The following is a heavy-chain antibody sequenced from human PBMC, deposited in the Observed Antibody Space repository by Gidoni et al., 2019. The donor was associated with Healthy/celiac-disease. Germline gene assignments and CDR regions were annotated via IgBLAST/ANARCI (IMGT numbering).Heavy chain of an antibody. D-gene: IGHD5-18*01. J-gene: IGHJ2*01. Sequence: QVQLQESGPGLVKPSATLSLTCTVSGGSISSYYWSWIRQPPGKGLEWIGYIYYSGSTNYNPSLKSRVTISVDTSKNQFSLKLSSVTAADTAVYYCASGRGYSYGYFDLWGRGTLVTVSS. V-gene: IGHV4-59*01. CDR2: IYYSGST. CDR3: ASGRGYSYGYFDL. CDR1: GGSISSYY.